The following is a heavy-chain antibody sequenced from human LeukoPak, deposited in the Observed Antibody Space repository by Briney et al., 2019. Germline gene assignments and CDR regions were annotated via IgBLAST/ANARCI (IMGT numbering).Heavy chain of an antibody. D-gene: IGHD6-19*01. V-gene: IGHV4-34*01. Sequence: AETLSLTCAVYGGSFSVYYWMWLRDPPGKGLEWIGDINHSGSTNYNPSLKSRVTISVDTSKNHFSLKLSSVSAPGTAVYYCARAGGSGWFHYYYYYMDIWGKGDTVTVSS. CDR2: INHSGST. J-gene: IGHJ6*03. CDR3: ARAGGSGWFHYYYYYMDI. CDR1: GGSFSVYY.